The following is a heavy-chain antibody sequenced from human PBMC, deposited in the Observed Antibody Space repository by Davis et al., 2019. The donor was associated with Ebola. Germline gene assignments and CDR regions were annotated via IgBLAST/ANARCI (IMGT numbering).Heavy chain of an antibody. Sequence: GESLKISCAASGFTVSSNYMSWVRQAPGKGLEWVSVIYSGGSTYYADSVKGRFTISRDNSKSTLYVQMNSLRAEDTAVYYCASNAWAGFDPWGQGTLVTV. CDR2: IYSGGST. V-gene: IGHV3-53*01. CDR3: ASNAWAGFDP. CDR1: GFTVSSNY. D-gene: IGHD6-19*01. J-gene: IGHJ5*02.